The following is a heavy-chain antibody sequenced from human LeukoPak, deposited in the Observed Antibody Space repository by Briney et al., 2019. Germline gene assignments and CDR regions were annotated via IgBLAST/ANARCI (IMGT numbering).Heavy chain of an antibody. CDR2: ISAYNGNT. Sequence: ASVKVSCKASGYTFTSYGISWVRKALGQGLKWMGWISAYNGNTNYAQKLQGRVTMTTDTSTSTAYMELRSLRSDDTAVYYCAREGSSWRYFDYWGQGTLVTVSS. CDR1: GYTFTSYG. CDR3: AREGSSWRYFDY. D-gene: IGHD6-13*01. V-gene: IGHV1-18*01. J-gene: IGHJ4*02.